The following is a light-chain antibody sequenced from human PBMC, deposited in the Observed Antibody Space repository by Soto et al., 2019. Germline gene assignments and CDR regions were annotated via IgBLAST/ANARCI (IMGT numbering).Light chain of an antibody. Sequence: GDRVTITCGASQSISSYLNWYQQKPGKAPKLLIYAASSLQSGVPSRFSGSGSGTDFTLTISSLQPEDFATYYCQQSYSTPITFGQGTRLEIK. J-gene: IGKJ5*01. V-gene: IGKV1-39*01. CDR3: QQSYSTPIT. CDR2: AAS. CDR1: QSISSY.